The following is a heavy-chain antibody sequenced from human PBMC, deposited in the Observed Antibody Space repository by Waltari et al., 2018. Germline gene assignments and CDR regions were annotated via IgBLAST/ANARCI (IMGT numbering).Heavy chain of an antibody. V-gene: IGHV3-7*02. CDR3: GRSYGWAFDM. CDR1: GFTFSDYW. Sequence: EVHLVESGGGLVQPGGSPSLSCAASGFTFSDYWMNWVRQAPGRGLEWVGSIKPDGSDKYYVEYVKGRFSISRDNAKNSLYLQMNSLRAEDTAVYYCGRSYGWAFDMSGQGTMVIVSS. D-gene: IGHD3-10*01. J-gene: IGHJ3*02. CDR2: IKPDGSDK.